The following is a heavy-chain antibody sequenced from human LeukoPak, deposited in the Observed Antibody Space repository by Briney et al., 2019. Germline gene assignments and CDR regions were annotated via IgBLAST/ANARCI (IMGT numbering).Heavy chain of an antibody. CDR1: GGSITSKTYY. CDR2: SYYSGSS. D-gene: IGHD2-15*01. Sequence: SETLSLTRTVSGGSITSKTYYWGWVRQPPGKGLELIGSSYYSGSSYYNPSLKNRVTIAVDTYRSQFSLKMTSVTAADTAVYYCASQGRYCSGGSCYSPHYFDYWGQGALVAVSS. CDR3: ASQGRYCSGGSCYSPHYFDY. J-gene: IGHJ4*02. V-gene: IGHV4-39*01.